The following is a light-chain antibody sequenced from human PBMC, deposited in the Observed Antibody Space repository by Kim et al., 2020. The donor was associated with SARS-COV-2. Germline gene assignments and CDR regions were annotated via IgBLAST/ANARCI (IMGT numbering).Light chain of an antibody. V-gene: IGKV1-27*01. CDR1: QGISNY. CDR3: QKYNSAPLT. J-gene: IGKJ1*01. Sequence: PSVGAAVTITSRPSQGISNYLVWYQHKPAKVPKLLIYAASALHSGVPSRFSGCGSGTDFTLTISSLQPEDVATYYSQKYNSAPLTFGQGTKVDIK. CDR2: AAS.